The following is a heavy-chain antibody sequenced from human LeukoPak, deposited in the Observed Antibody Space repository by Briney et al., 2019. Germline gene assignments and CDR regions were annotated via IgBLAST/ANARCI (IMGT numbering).Heavy chain of an antibody. J-gene: IGHJ4*02. Sequence: SETLSLTCAVYGGTFSDYYWSWIRQPPGKGLEWIGEINRSGSTNYNPSLKSRVSISVDTSKNQFSLRLSSVTAADTAVYYCARGQGTVTTHWGQGTLVTVSS. CDR3: ARGQGTVTTH. CDR1: GGTFSDYY. CDR2: INRSGST. V-gene: IGHV4-34*01. D-gene: IGHD4-17*01.